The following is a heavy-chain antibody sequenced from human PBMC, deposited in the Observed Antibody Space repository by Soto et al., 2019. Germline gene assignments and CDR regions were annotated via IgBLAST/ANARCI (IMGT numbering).Heavy chain of an antibody. CDR3: AIDLYCGGSSCYLNGFDP. D-gene: IGHD2-15*01. CDR2: IIPIFGTA. CDR1: RGTYSSYA. Sequence: GAPAKPSCKASRGTYSSYAISWVRQAPRQGLEWMGGIIPIFGTANYAQKFQGRVTITADESTSTAYMELSSLRSEDTAVYYCAIDLYCGGSSCYLNGFDPWGQGTLVTVSS. V-gene: IGHV1-69*13. J-gene: IGHJ5*02.